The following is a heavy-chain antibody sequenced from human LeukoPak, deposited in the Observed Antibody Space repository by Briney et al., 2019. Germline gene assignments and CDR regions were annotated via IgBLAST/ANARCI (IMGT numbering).Heavy chain of an antibody. CDR2: IIPIFGTA. D-gene: IGHD5-18*01. Sequence: ASVKVSCKASGYTFTSCFIHWVRQAPGQGLEWMGGIIPIFGTANYAQKFQGRVTITADESTSTAYMGLSSLRSEDTAVYYCARVGPRGYSYGYSFDYWGQGTLVTVSS. V-gene: IGHV1-69*13. CDR1: GYTFTSCF. J-gene: IGHJ4*02. CDR3: ARVGPRGYSYGYSFDY.